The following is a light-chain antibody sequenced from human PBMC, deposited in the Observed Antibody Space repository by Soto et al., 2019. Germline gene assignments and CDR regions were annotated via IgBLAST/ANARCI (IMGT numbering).Light chain of an antibody. J-gene: IGKJ4*01. CDR3: MQATQFPLT. CDR2: QIS. CDR1: QRLVHSDGNTY. Sequence: DIVLTQTPLSSPVTVGQPASISCRSSQRLVHSDGNTYLSWLQQRPGQPPRLLIYQISNRFSGVPDRFTGSGAGADFTLKISRVEAEDVVTYYCMQATQFPLTFGGGTKVKIK. V-gene: IGKV2-24*01.